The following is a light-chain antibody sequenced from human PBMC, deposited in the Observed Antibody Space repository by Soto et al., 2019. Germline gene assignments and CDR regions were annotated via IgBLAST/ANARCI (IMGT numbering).Light chain of an antibody. V-gene: IGKV3-11*01. CDR1: SSVSSY. CDR3: QHRSNWPWT. Sequence: EIVLTQSPATLSLSPGERAFLSCRASSSVSSYLAWYQQKPGQAPRLLIYDASNRATGIPARFSGSGSGTDFTLTISSLEPEDFAVYYCQHRSNWPWTFGQGTKVEIK. CDR2: DAS. J-gene: IGKJ1*01.